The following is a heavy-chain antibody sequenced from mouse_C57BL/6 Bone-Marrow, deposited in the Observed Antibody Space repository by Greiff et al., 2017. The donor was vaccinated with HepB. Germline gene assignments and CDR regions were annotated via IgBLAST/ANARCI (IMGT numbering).Heavy chain of an antibody. J-gene: IGHJ2*01. V-gene: IGHV5-4*01. Sequence: EVQVVESGGGLVKPGGSLKLSCAASGFTFSSYAMSWVRQTPEKRLEWVATISDGGSYTYYPDNVKGRFTISRDNAKNNLYLQMSHLKSEDTAMYYCARGGPLDYWGQGTTLTVSS. CDR3: ARGGPLDY. CDR2: ISDGGSYT. CDR1: GFTFSSYA.